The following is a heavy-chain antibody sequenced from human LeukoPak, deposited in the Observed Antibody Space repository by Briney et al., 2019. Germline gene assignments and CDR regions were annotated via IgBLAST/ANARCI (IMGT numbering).Heavy chain of an antibody. J-gene: IGHJ4*02. CDR1: GYTFTNYA. CDR3: ARGGPIMITFGGVGNADY. V-gene: IGHV7-4-1*02. CDR2: IDTNTGNP. Sequence: GASVKVSCKASGYTFTNYAMSWVRQAPGQGLEWMGWIDTNTGNPTYAQGFTGRFGFSLDTSVTTAHLQISSLKAEDTAVYYCARGGPIMITFGGVGNADYWGQGTLVTVSS. D-gene: IGHD3-16*01.